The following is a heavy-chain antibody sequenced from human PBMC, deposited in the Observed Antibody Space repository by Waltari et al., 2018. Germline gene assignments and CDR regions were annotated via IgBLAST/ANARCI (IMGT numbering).Heavy chain of an antibody. CDR2: VHRSGRT. D-gene: IGHD2-15*01. J-gene: IGHJ4*02. CDR1: GDPLGSGDF. Sequence: QLQLQQSGPGLVKPSESLSLTCVVSGDPLGSGDFWSGVRPAPGKGLEWIGQVHRSGRTNYNPSLASRVTMSIDTSSNQFSLKVPSPTAADTAIYYCARDRGRGLYPDSWGQGILVTVSP. CDR3: ARDRGRGLYPDS. V-gene: IGHV4-4*02.